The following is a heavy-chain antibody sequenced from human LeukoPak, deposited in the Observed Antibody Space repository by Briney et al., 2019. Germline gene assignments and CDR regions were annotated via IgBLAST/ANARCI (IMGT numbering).Heavy chain of an antibody. CDR1: GFIFSSFS. CDR2: ISSSSRTI. Sequence: GGSLRLSCAASGFIFSSFSMNWVRQAPGKGLEWISYISSSSRTIYYADSVRGRFTISRDNAKNSLYLQMNSLRAEDTAVYYCARDLHFRVYDSSIYYPYWGQGTLVTVSS. D-gene: IGHD3-22*01. J-gene: IGHJ4*02. CDR3: ARDLHFRVYDSSIYYPY. V-gene: IGHV3-48*01.